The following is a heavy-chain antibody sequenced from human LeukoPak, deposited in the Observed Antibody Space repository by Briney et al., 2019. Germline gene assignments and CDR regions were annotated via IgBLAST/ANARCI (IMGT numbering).Heavy chain of an antibody. CDR2: ISGSGDNT. D-gene: IGHD1-26*01. J-gene: IGHJ6*01. CDR1: GFTFSVFA. CDR3: AKMKGHPLPKYYMDV. Sequence: GGSLRLSCAASGFTFSVFAVSWVRRTPGRGLEWLSGISGSGDNTLYADSVKGRLTISRDNSNNPIYLEMNSLRAEDTAIYYCAKMKGHPLPKYYMDVWGQGTTVTVSS. V-gene: IGHV3-23*01.